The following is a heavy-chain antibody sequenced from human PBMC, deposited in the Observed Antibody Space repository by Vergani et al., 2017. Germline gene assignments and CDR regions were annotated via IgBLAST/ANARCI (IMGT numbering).Heavy chain of an antibody. CDR2: IYSGGST. V-gene: IGHV3-53*04. J-gene: IGHJ6*02. D-gene: IGHD5-12*01. CDR3: ARDRLDIVATTTYYYYYYGMDV. Sequence: EVQLVESGGGLVQPGGSLRLSCAASGFTASSNYMSWVRQAPGKGLEWVSVIYSGGSTYYADSVKGRFTIYRHNSKNTLYLQMNSLRAEDTAVYYCARDRLDIVATTTYYYYYYGMDVWGQGTTVTVSS. CDR1: GFTASSNY.